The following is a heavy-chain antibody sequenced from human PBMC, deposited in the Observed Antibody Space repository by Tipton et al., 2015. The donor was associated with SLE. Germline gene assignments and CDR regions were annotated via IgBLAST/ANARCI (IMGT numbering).Heavy chain of an antibody. V-gene: IGHV4-34*01. J-gene: IGHJ2*01. D-gene: IGHD1-14*01. Sequence: LRLSCAVYGGSFSGYYWSWIRQPPGKGLEWIGEINHSGSTNYNPSLKSRVTISVDTSKNQFSLKLSSVTAADTAVYYCASGPRSWYFDLWGRGTLVTVSS. CDR1: GGSFSGYY. CDR2: INHSGST. CDR3: ASGPRSWYFDL.